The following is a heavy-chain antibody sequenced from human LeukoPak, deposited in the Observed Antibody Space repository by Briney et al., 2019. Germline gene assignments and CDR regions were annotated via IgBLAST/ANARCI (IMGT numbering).Heavy chain of an antibody. V-gene: IGHV3-30*02. Sequence: PGGSLRLSCVTSGFTFSNFAMHWVRQAPGKGLEWVALIRDDGSSEYSGDSMRGRFSVSRDNVKNTLYLQMNSLRAGDTAVYYCAKDYCSGGSCYFGGYYGMDVWGKGTTVTVSS. D-gene: IGHD2-15*01. J-gene: IGHJ6*04. CDR1: GFTFSNFA. CDR2: IRDDGSSE. CDR3: AKDYCSGGSCYFGGYYGMDV.